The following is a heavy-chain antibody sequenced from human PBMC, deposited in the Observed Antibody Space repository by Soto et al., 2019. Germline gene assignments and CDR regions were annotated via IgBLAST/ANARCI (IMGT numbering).Heavy chain of an antibody. V-gene: IGHV3-53*01. D-gene: IGHD5-18*01. CDR2: IYSGGST. CDR3: ARDGYVGQNYYYYYGMDV. CDR1: GFTVSSNY. Sequence: ETLRLSCAASGFTVSSNYMSWVRQAPGKGLEWVSVIYSGGSTYYADSVKGRFTISRDNSKNTLYLQMNSLRAEDTAVYYCARDGYVGQNYYYYYGMDVWGQGTTVTVSS. J-gene: IGHJ6*02.